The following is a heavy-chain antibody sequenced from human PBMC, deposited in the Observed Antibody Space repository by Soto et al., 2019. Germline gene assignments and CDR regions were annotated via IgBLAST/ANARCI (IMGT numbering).Heavy chain of an antibody. CDR3: AAHTWGVTIKHSYGMDV. J-gene: IGHJ6*02. CDR1: GGSISSGGYS. CDR2: IYHSGST. Sequence: PSETLSLTCAVSGGSISSGGYSWSWIRQPPGKGLEWIGYIYHSGSTYYKPSLKSRVTISVDGSKNQFSLKLSSVTAADTAVYYCAAHTWGVTIKHSYGMDVWGQGTTVTVSS. D-gene: IGHD3-3*01. V-gene: IGHV4-30-2*01.